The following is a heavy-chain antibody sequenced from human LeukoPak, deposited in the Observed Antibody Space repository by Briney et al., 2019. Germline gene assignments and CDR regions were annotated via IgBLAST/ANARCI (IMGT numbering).Heavy chain of an antibody. V-gene: IGHV1-8*01. Sequence: ASVKVSCKASGYTFTSYDINWVRQATGQGLEWMGWMNPNSGNTGYAQKFQGRVTMTRNTSISTAYMELSSLRSEDTAVYYCARELIAVAGRGIDYWGQRTLVTVSS. J-gene: IGHJ4*02. CDR1: GYTFTSYD. CDR2: MNPNSGNT. D-gene: IGHD6-19*01. CDR3: ARELIAVAGRGIDY.